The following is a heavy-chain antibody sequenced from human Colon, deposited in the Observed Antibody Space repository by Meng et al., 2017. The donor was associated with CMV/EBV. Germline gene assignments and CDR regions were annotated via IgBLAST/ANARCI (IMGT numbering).Heavy chain of an antibody. CDR2: MRYDGSKK. V-gene: IGHV3-30*02. CDR1: GFIFRSYG. CDR3: ARDFAPGGDGMDV. J-gene: IGHJ6*02. D-gene: IGHD3-16*01. Sequence: GGSLRLSCAASGFIFRSYGMNWVRQAPGKGLEWVAFMRYDGSKKLYADSVRGRFTISRDNSKSSLYLQMNSLRAEDTAVYYCARDFAPGGDGMDVWGQGTTVTVSS.